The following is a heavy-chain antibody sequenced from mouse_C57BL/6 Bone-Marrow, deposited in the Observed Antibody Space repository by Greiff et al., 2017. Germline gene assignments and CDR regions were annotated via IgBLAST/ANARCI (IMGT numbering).Heavy chain of an antibody. Sequence: DVKLVESVAELVRPGASVKLSCTASGFNIKNTYMHWVKQRPEQGLEWIGRIDPANGNTKYAPKFQGKATITADTSSNTAYLQLSSLTSEDTAIYYCARDVYYGSSYGWFAYWGQGTLVTVSA. V-gene: IGHV14-3*01. CDR3: ARDVYYGSSYGWFAY. CDR1: GFNIKNTY. CDR2: IDPANGNT. D-gene: IGHD1-1*01. J-gene: IGHJ3*01.